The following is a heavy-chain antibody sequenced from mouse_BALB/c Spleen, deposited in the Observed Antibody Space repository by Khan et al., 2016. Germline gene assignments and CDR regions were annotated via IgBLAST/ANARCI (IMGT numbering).Heavy chain of an antibody. D-gene: IGHD1-1*01. CDR3: ARDGSSYVFYAMDY. CDR2: ISSGSSTM. Sequence: EVELVESGGGLVQPGGSQKLSCAASGFTFSSFGMHWVRQAPEKGLEWVAYISSGSSTMYYADTVKGRFTISRDNPKNTLFLQMTSVRSEDTAMYYCARDGSSYVFYAMDYWGQGTSVTVSS. CDR1: GFTFSSFG. V-gene: IGHV5-17*02. J-gene: IGHJ4*01.